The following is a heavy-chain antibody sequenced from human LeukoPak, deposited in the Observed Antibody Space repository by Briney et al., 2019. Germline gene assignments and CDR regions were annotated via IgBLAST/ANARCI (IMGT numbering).Heavy chain of an antibody. V-gene: IGHV3-33*06. CDR2: IWHDGLNK. J-gene: IGHJ4*02. CDR1: GSSPNNYA. Sequence: PGGSLRLSCAASGSSPNNYAMHWVRQAPGKGLEWVAVIWHDGLNKFYADFLKGRFTISRDFPKDTVYLQMSGLTVEDTAVYYCAKAGQRSYAEAFDSWGQGTLVTVSS. CDR3: AKAGQRSYAEAFDS. D-gene: IGHD3-16*01.